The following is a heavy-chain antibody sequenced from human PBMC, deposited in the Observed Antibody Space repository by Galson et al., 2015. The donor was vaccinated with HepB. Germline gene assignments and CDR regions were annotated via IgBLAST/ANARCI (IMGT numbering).Heavy chain of an antibody. CDR2: INPSGGST. CDR3: AREKTPFSDYVWGSYRPFDY. CDR1: GYTFTSYY. Sequence: SVKVSCKASGYTFTSYYMRWVRQAPGQGLEWMGIINPSGGSTSYAQKFQGRVTMTRDTSTSTVYMELSSLRSEDTAVYYCAREKTPFSDYVWGSYRPFDYWGQGTLVTVSS. V-gene: IGHV1-46*01. D-gene: IGHD3-16*02. J-gene: IGHJ4*02.